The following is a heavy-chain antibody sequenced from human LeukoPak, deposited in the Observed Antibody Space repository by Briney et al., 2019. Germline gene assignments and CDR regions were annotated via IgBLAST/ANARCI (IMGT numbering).Heavy chain of an antibody. CDR3: GAAGYYYYGMDV. CDR2: IRYDGSNK. D-gene: IGHD6-13*01. Sequence: GGSLRLSCAASGFTFSSYGMHWVPQAPGKGLEWVAFIRYDGSNKYYADSVKGRFTISRDNSKNTLYLQMNSLRAEDTAVYYGGAAGYYYYGMDVWGQGTTVTVSS. V-gene: IGHV3-30*02. J-gene: IGHJ6*02. CDR1: GFTFSSYG.